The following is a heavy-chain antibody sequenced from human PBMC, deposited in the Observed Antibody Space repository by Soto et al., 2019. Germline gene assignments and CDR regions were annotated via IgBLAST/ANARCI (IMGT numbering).Heavy chain of an antibody. V-gene: IGHV4-39*01. D-gene: IGHD6-13*01. Sequence: SETLSLTCTVSGGSISSSSYYWGWIRQPPGKGLEWIGSIYYSGSTYYNPSLKSRVTISVDTSKNQFSLKLSSVTAADTAVYYCARLGGWFDPWGQGTLVTVS. J-gene: IGHJ5*02. CDR3: ARLGGWFDP. CDR2: IYYSGST. CDR1: GGSISSSSYY.